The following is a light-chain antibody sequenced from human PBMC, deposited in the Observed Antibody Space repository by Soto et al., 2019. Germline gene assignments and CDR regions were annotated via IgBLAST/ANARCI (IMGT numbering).Light chain of an antibody. V-gene: IGLV2-11*01. CDR1: SSDVGGSNF. CDR2: DVS. CDR3: CSYAGNSLWV. J-gene: IGLJ3*02. Sequence: QSALTQPRSVSGSPGQSVTISCTGSSSDVGGSNFVSWYQQHPVKAPKLVIYDVSKRPSGVPDRFSGSKSGNTAPLTISGLQAEDEADYYCCSYAGNSLWVFGGGTKLTVL.